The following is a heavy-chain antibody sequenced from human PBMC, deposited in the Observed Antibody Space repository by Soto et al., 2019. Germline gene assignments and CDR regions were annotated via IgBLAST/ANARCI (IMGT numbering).Heavy chain of an antibody. CDR1: GGTFSSYT. D-gene: IGHD4-17*01. Sequence: QVQLVQSGAAVKKPGSSVKVSCKASGGTFSSYTISWVRQAPGQGLEWMGRIIPILGIANYAQKFQGRVTITADKSTSTAYMELSSLRSEDTAVYYCARGPLDYGDYGDYWGQGTLVTVSS. CDR3: ARGPLDYGDYGDY. J-gene: IGHJ4*02. V-gene: IGHV1-69*02. CDR2: IIPILGIA.